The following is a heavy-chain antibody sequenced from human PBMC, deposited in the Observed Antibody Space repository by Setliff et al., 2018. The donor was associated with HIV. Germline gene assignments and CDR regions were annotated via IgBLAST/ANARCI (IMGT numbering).Heavy chain of an antibody. CDR3: AKDLQYGSGSYRPPLGY. V-gene: IGHV3-30*18. CDR1: GFSFSNYG. CDR2: ISYDGSNK. J-gene: IGHJ4*02. D-gene: IGHD3-10*01. Sequence: LGGSPRLSCAASGFSFSNYGMHWVRQAPGKGLEWVAVISYDGSNKYYAESVKGRFTISRDNSKNTLYLQINSLRAEDTAVYYCAKDLQYGSGSYRPPLGYWGQGTLVTVSS.